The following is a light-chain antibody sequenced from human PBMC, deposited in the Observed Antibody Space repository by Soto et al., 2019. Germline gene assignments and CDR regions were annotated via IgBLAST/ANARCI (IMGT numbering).Light chain of an antibody. CDR1: QSVDTN. CDR2: SAS. J-gene: IGKJ2*01. Sequence: EVVMTQSPATLSVSPGDRATLSCRASQSVDTNVVWYQQKPGHPPRLLVHSASIRATGVPARFTGIGSGTDFTLTISGLQSDDFAIYYCQQYYNWPPYTFGQGTRLQIK. V-gene: IGKV3-15*01. CDR3: QQYYNWPPYT.